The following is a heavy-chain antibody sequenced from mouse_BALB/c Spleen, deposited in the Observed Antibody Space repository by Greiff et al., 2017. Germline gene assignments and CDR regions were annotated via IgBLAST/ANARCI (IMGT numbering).Heavy chain of an antibody. D-gene: IGHD2-3*01. Sequence: EVQVVESGGGLVKPGGSLKLSCAASGFAFSSYDMSWVRQTPEKRLEWVAYISSGGGSTYYPDTVKGRFTISRDNAKNTLYLQMSSLKSEDTAMYYCARDDGYYAWFAYWGQGTLVTVSA. CDR1: GFAFSSYD. CDR3: ARDDGYYAWFAY. CDR2: ISSGGGST. J-gene: IGHJ3*01. V-gene: IGHV5-12-1*01.